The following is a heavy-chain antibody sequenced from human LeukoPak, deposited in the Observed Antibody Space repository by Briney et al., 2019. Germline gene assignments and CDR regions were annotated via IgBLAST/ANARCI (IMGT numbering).Heavy chain of an antibody. CDR3: ARESGSYRMFDY. CDR2: ISSSGSTI. CDR1: GFTFSYAW. D-gene: IGHD1-26*01. V-gene: IGHV3-11*04. J-gene: IGHJ4*02. Sequence: GGSLRLSCAASGFTFSYAWMSWVRQAPGKGLEWVSYISSSGSTIYYADSVKGRFTISRDNAKNSLYLQMNSLRAEDTAVYYCARESGSYRMFDYWGQGTLVTVSS.